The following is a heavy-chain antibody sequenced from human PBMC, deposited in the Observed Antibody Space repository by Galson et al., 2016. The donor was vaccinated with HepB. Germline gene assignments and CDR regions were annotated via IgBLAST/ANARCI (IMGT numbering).Heavy chain of an antibody. V-gene: IGHV3-30*18. CDR1: GFTFSTYG. D-gene: IGHD1-26*01. CDR3: AKAQVGATPLDY. CDR2: ISYDGTNK. Sequence: SLRLSCAASGFTFSTYGMHWVRQAPGKGLEWVALISYDGTNKYYADSVKGRFTISRDNSKNTLYLQMDSLRAEDTAVFYCAKAQVGATPLDYWGQGTLVTVSS. J-gene: IGHJ4*02.